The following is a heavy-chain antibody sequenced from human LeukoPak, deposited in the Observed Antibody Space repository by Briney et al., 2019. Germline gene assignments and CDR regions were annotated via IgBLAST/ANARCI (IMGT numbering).Heavy chain of an antibody. CDR2: IYYIGST. CDR3: ARESEGYGYNYYFDY. V-gene: IGHV4-59*12. D-gene: IGHD5-24*01. J-gene: IGHJ4*02. CDR1: GGSISSYY. Sequence: SETLSLTCTVSGGSISSYYWSWIRQVPGKGLEWIAYIYYIGSTDYNPSLKSRVTISVDTSKNQFSLNVSSVTAADTAVYYCARESEGYGYNYYFDYWGQGTLVTVSS.